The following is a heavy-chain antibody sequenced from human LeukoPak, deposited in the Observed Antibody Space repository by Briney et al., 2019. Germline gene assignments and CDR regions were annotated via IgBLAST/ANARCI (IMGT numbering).Heavy chain of an antibody. Sequence: SETLSLTCTVSGGSISSYYWSWIRQPAGKGLEWIGYIYYSGSTNYNPSLKSRVTISVDTSKNQFSLKLSSVTAADTAVYYCATTPYDFWSGYRHWYFDLWGRGTLVTVSS. CDR3: ATTPYDFWSGYRHWYFDL. V-gene: IGHV4-59*01. J-gene: IGHJ2*01. CDR1: GGSISSYY. CDR2: IYYSGST. D-gene: IGHD3-3*01.